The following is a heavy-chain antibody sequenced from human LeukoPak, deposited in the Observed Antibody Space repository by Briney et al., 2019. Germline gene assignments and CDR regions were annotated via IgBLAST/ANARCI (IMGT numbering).Heavy chain of an antibody. J-gene: IGHJ4*02. CDR1: GFTFSSYA. V-gene: IGHV3-23*01. CDR2: ISGSGGST. Sequence: GGSLRLSCAASGFTFSSYARSWVRQAPGKGLEWVSAISGSGGSTYYADSVKGRFTISRDNAKNSLYLQMNSLRAEDTAVYYCARVRVYGSGSYYGWGQGTLVTVSS. D-gene: IGHD3-10*01. CDR3: ARVRVYGSGSYYG.